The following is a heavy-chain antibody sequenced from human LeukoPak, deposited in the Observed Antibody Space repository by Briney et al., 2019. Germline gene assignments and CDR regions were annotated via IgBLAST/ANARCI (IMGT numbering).Heavy chain of an antibody. D-gene: IGHD5-24*01. J-gene: IGHJ4*02. CDR3: AREERWLQSIISFDY. CDR2: IIPILGIA. Sequence: AASVKVSCKASGGTFSSYAISWVRQAPGQGLEWMGRIIPILGIANYAQKFQGRVTITADKSTSTAYMELSSLRSEDTAVYYCAREERWLQSIISFDYWGQGTLVTVSS. V-gene: IGHV1-69*04. CDR1: GGTFSSYA.